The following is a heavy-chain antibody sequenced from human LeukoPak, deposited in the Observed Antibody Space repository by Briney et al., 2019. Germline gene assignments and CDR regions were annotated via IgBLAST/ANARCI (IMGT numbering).Heavy chain of an antibody. CDR1: GFTFSSYA. CDR2: ISGSGGSA. Sequence: PGGSLRLSCAASGFTFSSYAMSWVRQAPGKGLEWVSAISGSGGSAYYADSVKGRFTISRDNSKNTLYLQMNSLRVEDTAVCYCAKEGTIFGVVAGYYFDYWGQGTLVTVSS. J-gene: IGHJ4*02. D-gene: IGHD3-3*01. CDR3: AKEGTIFGVVAGYYFDY. V-gene: IGHV3-23*01.